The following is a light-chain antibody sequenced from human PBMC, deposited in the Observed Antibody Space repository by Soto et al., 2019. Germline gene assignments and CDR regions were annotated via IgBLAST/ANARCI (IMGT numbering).Light chain of an antibody. J-gene: IGKJ2*01. Sequence: DLQMTQSPSSLSASVGDRVTITCQASQDISNYLNWYQQKPGEAPKLLIYDASNLETGVPSRFSGSGSGTYFTFTISSLQPEDIATYYCQQYDNLLETFGQGTKLEIK. CDR3: QQYDNLLET. CDR2: DAS. CDR1: QDISNY. V-gene: IGKV1-33*01.